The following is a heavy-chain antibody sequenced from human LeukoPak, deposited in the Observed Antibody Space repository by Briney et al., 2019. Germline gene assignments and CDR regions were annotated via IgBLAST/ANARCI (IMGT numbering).Heavy chain of an antibody. V-gene: IGHV1-2*02. D-gene: IGHD6-13*01. Sequence: ASVKVPCKASGYTFTGYYMHWVRQAPGQGLEWMGWINPNSGGANYAQKFQGRVTMTGDTSISTAYMELSSLRSEDTAVYYCARANIAAAVDWGQGTLVTVSS. CDR2: INPNSGGA. CDR3: ARANIAAAVD. CDR1: GYTFTGYY. J-gene: IGHJ4*02.